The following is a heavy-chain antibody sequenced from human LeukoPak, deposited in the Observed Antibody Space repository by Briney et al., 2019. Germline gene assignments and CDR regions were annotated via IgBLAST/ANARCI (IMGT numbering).Heavy chain of an antibody. CDR1: GGSISSSSYY. Sequence: SETLSLTCTVSGGSISSSSYYWGWIRQPPGKGLEWIGSIYYSGSTYYNPSLKSRVTISVDTSKNQFSLKLSSVTAADTAVYYCARDDFWSGYYVAPDYYYYYMDVWGKGTTVTVSS. CDR2: IYYSGST. J-gene: IGHJ6*03. CDR3: ARDDFWSGYYVAPDYYYYYMDV. D-gene: IGHD3-3*01. V-gene: IGHV4-39*07.